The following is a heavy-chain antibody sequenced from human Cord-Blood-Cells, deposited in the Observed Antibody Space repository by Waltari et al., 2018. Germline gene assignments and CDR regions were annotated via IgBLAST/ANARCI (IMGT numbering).Heavy chain of an antibody. CDR3: ARDRGEYYYGSGSMGY. V-gene: IGHV1-2*02. D-gene: IGHD3-10*01. J-gene: IGHJ4*02. Sequence: QVQLVQSGAEVKKPGASVKVSCKASGYTFTGYYMHWVRQAPGQGLEWMGWIHPNSGGTNYAQKFQGRVTMTRDTSISTAYMELSRLRSDDTAVYYCARDRGEYYYGSGSMGYWGQGTLVTVSS. CDR2: IHPNSGGT. CDR1: GYTFTGYY.